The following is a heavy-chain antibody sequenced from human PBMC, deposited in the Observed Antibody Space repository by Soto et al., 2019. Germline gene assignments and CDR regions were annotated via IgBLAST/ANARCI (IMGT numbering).Heavy chain of an antibody. CDR3: AKGLHYDSSGYNSLDY. CDR1: GFTFSSYA. CDR2: ISGSGGST. Sequence: EVQLLESGGGLVQPGGSLRLSCAASGFTFSSYARSWVRQAPGKGLEWVSAISGSGGSTYYADSVKGRFTISRDNSKNTLYLQMNSLRAEDTAVYYCAKGLHYDSSGYNSLDYWGQGTLVTVSS. V-gene: IGHV3-23*01. D-gene: IGHD3-22*01. J-gene: IGHJ4*02.